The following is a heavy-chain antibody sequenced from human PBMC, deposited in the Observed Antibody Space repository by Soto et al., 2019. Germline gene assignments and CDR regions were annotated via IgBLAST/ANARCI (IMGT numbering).Heavy chain of an antibody. J-gene: IGHJ4*02. CDR2: IFPGDFDT. D-gene: IGHD1-1*01. CDR3: AGLAYSVTAVNVPTGPFDT. V-gene: IGHV5-51*01. Sequence: PGESLKISCKVFGYTFNAYWIGWVRQMPGKGLEWMGVIFPGDFDTRYSPSFEGQVTISTDKYSSTAYLQWNNLKASDSAMYYCAGLAYSVTAVNVPTGPFDTCGQRTPVTVSS. CDR1: GYTFNAYW.